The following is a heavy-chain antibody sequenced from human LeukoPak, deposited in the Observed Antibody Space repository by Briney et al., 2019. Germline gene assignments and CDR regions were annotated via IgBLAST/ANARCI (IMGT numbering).Heavy chain of an antibody. V-gene: IGHV1-18*01. CDR2: ISAYNGNT. Sequence: ASVKVSFTASGYTFTSYGISWVRQAPGQGLEWMGWISAYNGNTNYAQKLQGRVTMTTDTSTSTAYMELRSLRSDDTAVYYCARVTGGLTYYDFWSGYYSTGQFDYWGQGTLVTVSS. J-gene: IGHJ4*02. CDR3: ARVTGGLTYYDFWSGYYSTGQFDY. D-gene: IGHD3-3*01. CDR1: GYTFTSYG.